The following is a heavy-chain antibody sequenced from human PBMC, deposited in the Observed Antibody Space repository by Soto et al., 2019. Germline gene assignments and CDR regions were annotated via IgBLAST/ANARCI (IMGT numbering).Heavy chain of an antibody. CDR1: GFAFRNAW. Sequence: GGSLRLSCAASGFAFRNAWMSWVRKAPGKGLEGVGRIKSKTDGGTTDYAAPVKGRFTISRDDSKNTLYLQMNSLKTEDTAVYYCTTDAGIYYYYSSGYWGWGQGTLVTVSS. V-gene: IGHV3-15*01. CDR2: IKSKTDGGTT. J-gene: IGHJ4*02. D-gene: IGHD3-22*01. CDR3: TTDAGIYYYYSSGYWG.